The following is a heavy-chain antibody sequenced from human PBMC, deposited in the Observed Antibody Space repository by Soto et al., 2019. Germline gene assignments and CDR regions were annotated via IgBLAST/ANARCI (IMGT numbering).Heavy chain of an antibody. CDR2: INHSGST. Sequence: SETLSLTCAVYGGSFSGYYWSWIRQPPGKGLEWIGEINHSGSTNYNPSLKSRVTISVDTSKNQFSLKLSSVTAADTAVYYCARENFRRGKYSSSWFAYYYYGMDVWGQGTTVTVSS. D-gene: IGHD6-13*01. V-gene: IGHV4-34*01. J-gene: IGHJ6*02. CDR3: ARENFRRGKYSSSWFAYYYYGMDV. CDR1: GGSFSGYY.